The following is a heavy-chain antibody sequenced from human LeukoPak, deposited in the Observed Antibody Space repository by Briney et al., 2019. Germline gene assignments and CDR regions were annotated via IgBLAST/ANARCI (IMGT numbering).Heavy chain of an antibody. CDR2: ISYDGFNK. V-gene: IGHV3-30*18. D-gene: IGHD2-2*01. Sequence: PGRSLRLSCAASGFTFSSYGMHWVRQAPGKGLEWVAVISYDGFNKYYADSVKGRFTISRDNSKNTLYLQMNSLRAEDTAVYYCAKTEVPAATYYFDYWGQGTLVTVSS. CDR1: GFTFSSYG. J-gene: IGHJ4*02. CDR3: AKTEVPAATYYFDY.